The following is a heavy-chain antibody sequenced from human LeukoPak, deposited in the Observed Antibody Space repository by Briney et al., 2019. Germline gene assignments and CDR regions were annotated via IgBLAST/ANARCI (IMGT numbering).Heavy chain of an antibody. V-gene: IGHV4-34*01. J-gene: IGHJ4*02. CDR2: INHSGST. Sequence: PSKTLSLTCAVYGGSFSGYYWSWIRQPPGKGLEWIGEINHSGSTNYNPSLKSRVTISVDTSKNQFSLKLSSVTAADTAVYYCARRIVHYYFDYWGQGTLVTVSS. CDR1: GGSFSGYY. CDR3: ARRIVHYYFDY. D-gene: IGHD2/OR15-2a*01.